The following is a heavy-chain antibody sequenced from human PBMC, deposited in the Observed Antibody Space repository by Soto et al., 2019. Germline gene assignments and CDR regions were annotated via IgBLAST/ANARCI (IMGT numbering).Heavy chain of an antibody. Sequence: GGSLRLSCAASGFTFSNSAMAWVRQAPGKGLEWVSSVGVSSGYTSYADSVEERFIIARDNSKNTLYLQMRSLTVDDTAVYYCAKVRAAVPAGPFDDWGQGTLVTVSS. D-gene: IGHD6-19*01. CDR1: GFTFSNSA. CDR2: VGVSSGYT. J-gene: IGHJ4*02. V-gene: IGHV3-23*01. CDR3: AKVRAAVPAGPFDD.